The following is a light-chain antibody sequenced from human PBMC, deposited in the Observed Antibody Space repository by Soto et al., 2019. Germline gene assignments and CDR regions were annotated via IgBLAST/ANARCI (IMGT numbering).Light chain of an antibody. Sequence: DIQMTQSPSSVSASVGDRVTITCRASQAIDSCLAWYQQKPGEAPKLLIFTGSLLHSGVSSRFSGSGSGTDFTLTISSLQPEDFATYYCQQTLSFPPTFGQGTKVDLK. V-gene: IGKV1-12*01. CDR3: QQTLSFPPT. CDR2: TGS. CDR1: QAIDSC. J-gene: IGKJ1*01.